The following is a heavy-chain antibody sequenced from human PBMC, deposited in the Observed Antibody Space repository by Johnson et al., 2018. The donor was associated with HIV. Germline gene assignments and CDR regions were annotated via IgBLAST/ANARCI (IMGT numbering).Heavy chain of an antibody. D-gene: IGHD3-3*01. CDR2: ISGSGDTK. V-gene: IGHV3-11*04. CDR3: ARDPLVGVVLGGAMLQISTFDL. Sequence: QMQLVESGGGLVKPGGSLRLSCAASGLTFSDYQMSWIRQAPGKGLEWVSCISGSGDTKSYADSVKGRFTISRDNGKNSLHLQLNSLRADDTAVYYCARDPLVGVVLGGAMLQISTFDLWGQGTMVTVSS. CDR1: GLTFSDYQ. J-gene: IGHJ3*01.